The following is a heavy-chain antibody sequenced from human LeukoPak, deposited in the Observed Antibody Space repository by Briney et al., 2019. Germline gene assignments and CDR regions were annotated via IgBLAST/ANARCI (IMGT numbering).Heavy chain of an antibody. CDR2: IYYSGST. J-gene: IGHJ6*03. Sequence: SETLSLTCTVSDGSISSGGYYWSWIRQHPGKGLEWIGYIYYSGSTYYNPSLKSRVTISVDTSKNQFSLKLSSVTAADTAVYYCAREGVGYCSSTSCYYYYYMDVWGKGTTVTVSS. CDR3: AREGVGYCSSTSCYYYYYMDV. D-gene: IGHD2-2*01. CDR1: DGSISSGGYY. V-gene: IGHV4-31*03.